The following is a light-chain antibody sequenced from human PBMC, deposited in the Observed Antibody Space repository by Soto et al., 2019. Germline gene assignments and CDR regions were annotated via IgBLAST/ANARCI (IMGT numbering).Light chain of an antibody. V-gene: IGKV1-5*03. CDR2: KAS. Sequence: DIQMTQSPSTLSASLGDRVTITCRASQSSGSWLAWYQQKPGKAPKRLIYKASTLESGVTSRFSGSGSGTEFTLTISSLQTDDFATYYCQQYNGFPLTFGGGTKVDIK. J-gene: IGKJ4*01. CDR3: QQYNGFPLT. CDR1: QSSGSW.